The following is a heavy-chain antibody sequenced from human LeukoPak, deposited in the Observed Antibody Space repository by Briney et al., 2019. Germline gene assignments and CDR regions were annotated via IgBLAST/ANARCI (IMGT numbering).Heavy chain of an antibody. CDR3: ARFLSSSWSLRGGYFDY. V-gene: IGHV4-39*01. CDR2: IYYSGST. Sequence: PSETLSLTCTVSGGSISSSSYYWGWIRQPPGKGLEWIGSIYYSGSTYYNPSLKSRVTISVDTSKNQFSLKLSSVTAADTAVYYCARFLSSSWSLRGGYFDYWGQGTLVTVSS. J-gene: IGHJ4*02. D-gene: IGHD6-13*01. CDR1: GGSISSSSYY.